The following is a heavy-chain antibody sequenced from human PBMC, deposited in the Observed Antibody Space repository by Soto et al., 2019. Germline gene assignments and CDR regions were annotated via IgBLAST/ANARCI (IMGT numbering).Heavy chain of an antibody. CDR3: ARERGGYGDYGDAFDI. CDR1: GFTVSSNY. J-gene: IGHJ3*02. CDR2: IYSGGST. Sequence: GGSLRLSCAASGFTVSSNYMSWVRQAPGKGLEWVSVIYSGGSTYYADSVKGRFTISRDNSKNKLYLQMNSLRAEDTAVYYCARERGGYGDYGDAFDIWGQGTMVTVSS. V-gene: IGHV3-66*01. D-gene: IGHD4-17*01.